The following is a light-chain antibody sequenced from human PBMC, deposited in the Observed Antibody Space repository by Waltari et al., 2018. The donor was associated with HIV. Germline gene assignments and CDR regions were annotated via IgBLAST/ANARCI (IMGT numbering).Light chain of an antibody. J-gene: IGLJ3*02. CDR3: AAWDDSLNGRV. Sequence: QSVLTQPPSASGTPGQRVTISCSGSSSNIGSNTVNWYQQLPGTAPKHLIYNNNRRPSGVPDRFAGSKSGTSASLAISGLQSEDEADYYCAAWDDSLNGRVFGGGTKLTVL. CDR1: SSNIGSNT. V-gene: IGLV1-44*01. CDR2: NNN.